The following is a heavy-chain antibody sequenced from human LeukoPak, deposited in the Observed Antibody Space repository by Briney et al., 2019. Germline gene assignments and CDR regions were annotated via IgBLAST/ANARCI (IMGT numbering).Heavy chain of an antibody. J-gene: IGHJ4*02. V-gene: IGHV3-74*01. CDR3: ARGRPHGNDY. CDR1: GFTFSSYW. CDR2: IASDGSGT. D-gene: IGHD4-23*01. Sequence: GGSLRLSCAASGFTFSSYWMNWVRQAPGKGLVWVSRIASDGSGTTYADSVKGRFSISRDNAKNTLYLQMNSLRVEDTAVYYCARGRPHGNDYWGQGTLVTVSS.